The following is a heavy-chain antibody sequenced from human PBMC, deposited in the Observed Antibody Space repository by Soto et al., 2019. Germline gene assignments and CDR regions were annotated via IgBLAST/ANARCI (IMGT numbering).Heavy chain of an antibody. CDR3: ARRWGYDAFDI. Sequence: GGSLRLSCAASGFTFSSYGMHWVRQAPGKGLEWVAVIWYDGSNKYYADSVKGRFTISRDNSKNTLYLQMNSLRAEDTAVYYCARRWGYDAFDISGQGTMVTVSS. J-gene: IGHJ3*02. CDR1: GFTFSSYG. V-gene: IGHV3-33*01. CDR2: IWYDGSNK. D-gene: IGHD3-16*01.